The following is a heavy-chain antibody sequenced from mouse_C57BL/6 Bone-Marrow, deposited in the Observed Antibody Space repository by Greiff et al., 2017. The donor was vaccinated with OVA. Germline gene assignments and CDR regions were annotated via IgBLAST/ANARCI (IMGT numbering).Heavy chain of an antibody. CDR2: IRLKSDNYAP. V-gene: IGHV6-3*01. Sequence: EVTVEESGGGLVQPGVSMQLSCVASGFTFSNYLMNLVRPSPEKGLEWVAQIRLKSDNYAPPYAESVKGRFNISRDDSKSSVYLQMNNLRAEDTGIYYCTDYYGKGFAYWGQGTLVTVSA. D-gene: IGHD2-1*01. CDR3: TDYYGKGFAY. CDR1: GFTFSNYL. J-gene: IGHJ3*01.